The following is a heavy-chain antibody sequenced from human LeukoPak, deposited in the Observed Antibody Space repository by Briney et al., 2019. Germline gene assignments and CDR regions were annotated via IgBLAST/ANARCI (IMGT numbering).Heavy chain of an antibody. CDR3: AKDFVGAVPDAFDI. V-gene: IGHV3-23*01. CDR2: VGARGGST. Sequence: GGSLRLSCAASAFSFGNYAMTWVRQAPGKGLEWVSGVGARGGSTYYADSVKGRFTISRDNSKNTLYLQMNSLRAEDTAIYYCAKDFVGAVPDAFDIWGQGTMVTVSS. CDR1: AFSFGNYA. J-gene: IGHJ3*02.